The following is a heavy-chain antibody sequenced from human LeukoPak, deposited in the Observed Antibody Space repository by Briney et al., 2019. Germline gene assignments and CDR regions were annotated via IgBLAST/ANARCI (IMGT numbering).Heavy chain of an antibody. D-gene: IGHD3-10*01. CDR3: ARVTTRMVGGYYYYYGMDV. V-gene: IGHV1-2*02. CDR2: INPNSGGT. J-gene: IGHJ6*02. Sequence: ASVKVSCKASGYTFTGYYMHWVRQAPGQGLEWMGWINPNSGGTNYAQKFQGRVTMTRDTSISTAYMELSRLRSDDTAVYYCARVTTRMVGGYYYYYGMDVWGQGTTVTVSS. CDR1: GYTFTGYY.